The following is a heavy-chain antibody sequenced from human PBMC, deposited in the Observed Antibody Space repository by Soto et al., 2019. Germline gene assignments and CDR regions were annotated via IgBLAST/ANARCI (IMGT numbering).Heavy chain of an antibody. CDR2: ISWNSGSI. Sequence: DVQLVESGGGLVQPGRSLRLSCAASGFTFDDYAMHWVRQAPGKGLEWVSGISWNSGSIGYADSVKGRFTISRDNAKNSLYLQMNSLRAEDTALYYCAKASGYVRPPDYWGQGTLVTVSS. J-gene: IGHJ4*02. V-gene: IGHV3-9*01. CDR3: AKASGYVRPPDY. CDR1: GFTFDDYA. D-gene: IGHD5-12*01.